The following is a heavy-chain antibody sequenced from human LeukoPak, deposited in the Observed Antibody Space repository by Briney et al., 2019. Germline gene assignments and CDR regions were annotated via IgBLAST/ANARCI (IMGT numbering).Heavy chain of an antibody. CDR2: IYHSGST. Sequence: PSETLSLTCTVSGDSISSYYWSWIRQPPGKGLEWIGYIYHSGSTYYNPSLKSRVTISVDRSKNQFSLKLSSVTAADTAVYYCARDWINYGDPFYFDYWGQGTLVTVSS. V-gene: IGHV4-59*12. D-gene: IGHD4-17*01. J-gene: IGHJ4*02. CDR1: GDSISSYY. CDR3: ARDWINYGDPFYFDY.